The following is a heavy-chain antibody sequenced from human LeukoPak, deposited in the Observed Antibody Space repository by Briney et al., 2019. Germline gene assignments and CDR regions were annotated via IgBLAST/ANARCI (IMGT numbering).Heavy chain of an antibody. J-gene: IGHJ6*03. D-gene: IGHD3-10*01. Sequence: SQTLSLTCAISGDSVSSNSAAWNWIRQSPSRGLEWLGRTYYRSKWYNDYAVSVKSRITINPDTSKNQFSLQLNSVTPEDTAVYYCARAAMVRGVLNYYYYTDVWGKGTTVTVSS. V-gene: IGHV6-1*01. CDR3: ARAAMVRGVLNYYYYTDV. CDR1: GDSVSSNSAA. CDR2: TYYRSKWYN.